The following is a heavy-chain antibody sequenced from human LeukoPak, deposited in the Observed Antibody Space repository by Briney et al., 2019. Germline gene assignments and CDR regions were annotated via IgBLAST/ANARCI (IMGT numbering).Heavy chain of an antibody. Sequence: PSETLSLTCTVSGGSISSYYWSWIRQPPGKGLEWIGYMYYSGSTNYNPSLKSRVTISVDTSKNQFSLKLSSVTAADTAVYYCAREIAARPDYLDYWGQGTLVTVSS. CDR2: MYYSGST. CDR1: GGSISSYY. D-gene: IGHD6-6*01. J-gene: IGHJ4*02. CDR3: AREIAARPDYLDY. V-gene: IGHV4-59*01.